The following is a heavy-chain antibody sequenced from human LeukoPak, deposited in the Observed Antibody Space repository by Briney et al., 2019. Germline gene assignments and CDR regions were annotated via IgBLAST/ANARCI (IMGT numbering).Heavy chain of an antibody. CDR2: INHSGST. D-gene: IGHD6-13*01. V-gene: IGHV4-34*01. J-gene: IGHJ5*02. CDR3: ARGYGSSSWYRVDNWFDP. Sequence: MPSETLSLTCAVYGGSFSGYYWSWIRQPPGKGLEWIGEINHSGSTNYNPSLKSRVTISVDTSKNQFSLKLSSVTAADTAVYYCARGYGSSSWYRVDNWFDPWGQGTLVTVSS. CDR1: GGSFSGYY.